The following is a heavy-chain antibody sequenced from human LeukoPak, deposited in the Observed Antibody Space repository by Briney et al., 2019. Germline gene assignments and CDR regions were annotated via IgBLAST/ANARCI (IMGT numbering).Heavy chain of an antibody. J-gene: IGHJ2*01. CDR1: GGTFSSYA. CDR2: IIPIFGTA. D-gene: IGHD6-13*01. Sequence: GASVKVSCKASGGTFSSYAISWVRQAPGQGLEWMGGIIPIFGTANYAQKFQGRVTITADESTSTAYMELSSLRSEDTAVYYCARDLGSSWYTRGDWYFDLWGRGTLVTVSS. CDR3: ARDLGSSWYTRGDWYFDL. V-gene: IGHV1-69*13.